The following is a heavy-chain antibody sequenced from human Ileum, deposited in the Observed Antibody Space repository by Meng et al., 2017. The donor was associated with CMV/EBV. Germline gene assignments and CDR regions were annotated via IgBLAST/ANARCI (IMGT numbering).Heavy chain of an antibody. J-gene: IGHJ4*02. CDR3: SHTPFRGTYDRFAS. D-gene: IGHD1-26*01. Sequence: SGFSLGTTGVGVGWIRQPPGRALEWLALIYWNDDTYYSPSLKNRLTVTKDTSNNQVVLTVTNMDPVDTGTYFCSHTPFRGTYDRFASWGQGTLVTVSS. V-gene: IGHV2-5*01. CDR2: IYWNDDT. CDR1: GFSLGTTGVG.